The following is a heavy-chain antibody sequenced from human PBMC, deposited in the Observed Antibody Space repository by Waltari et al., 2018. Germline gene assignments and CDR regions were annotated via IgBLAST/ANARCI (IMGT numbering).Heavy chain of an antibody. CDR2: IYHDGTT. J-gene: IGHJ4*02. D-gene: IGHD2-2*03. CDR3: ARQVLGYCTSAACRRLES. V-gene: IGHV4-38-2*01. Sequence: QVQLQESGPGLLQPSETLSLPCGVSGYFLNPGFYLGWIRQSPGKGLEWIATIYHDGTTFYNPSLKSRVTISMDTSKNQFSLSLKSMTATDTAVYYCARQVLGYCTSAACRRLESWGQGTPVTVSA. CDR1: GYFLNPGFY.